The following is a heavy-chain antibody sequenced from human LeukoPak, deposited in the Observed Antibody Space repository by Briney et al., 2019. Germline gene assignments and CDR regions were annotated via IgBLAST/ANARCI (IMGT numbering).Heavy chain of an antibody. CDR3: ARGRRGTGFGTWFDP. CDR1: GYTFTSYG. D-gene: IGHD6-13*01. CDR2: ISAYNGNT. J-gene: IGHJ5*02. Sequence: ASVKVSCKASGYTFTSYGISWVRQAPGQGVEWMGCISAYNGNTNYAQKLQGRVTMTTDTSTSTAYMEVRRLRGDDTAVYYCARGRRGTGFGTWFDPWGEGTLVTV. V-gene: IGHV1-18*01.